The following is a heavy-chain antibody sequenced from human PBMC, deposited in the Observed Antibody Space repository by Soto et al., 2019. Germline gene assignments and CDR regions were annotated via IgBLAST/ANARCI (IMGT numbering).Heavy chain of an antibody. CDR1: GFTVSSNY. J-gene: IGHJ4*02. CDR2: IYSCGST. Sequence: GGSLRLSCAASGFTVSSNYMSWVRQAPGKGLERVSVIYSCGSTYYADSLKGRFTLSRDNSKNTLYLQMNSLRAEDTAVYYCARGGPTGSSKGTLVNYWGQGTLVTVSS. D-gene: IGHD1-26*01. CDR3: ARGGPTGSSKGTLVNY. V-gene: IGHV3-66*01.